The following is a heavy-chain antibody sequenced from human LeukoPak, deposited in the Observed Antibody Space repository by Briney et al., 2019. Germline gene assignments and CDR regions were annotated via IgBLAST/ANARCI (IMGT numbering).Heavy chain of an antibody. CDR3: ARRGRRDAFDI. D-gene: IGHD3-10*01. Sequence: PSETLSLTCTVSGGSISSGSYYWSWIRQPAGKGLEWIGRIYTSGSTNYNPSLKSRVTISVDTSKNQFSLKLSSVTAADTAVYYCARRGRRDAFDIWGQGTMVTVSS. CDR1: GGSISSGSYY. CDR2: IYTSGST. J-gene: IGHJ3*02. V-gene: IGHV4-61*02.